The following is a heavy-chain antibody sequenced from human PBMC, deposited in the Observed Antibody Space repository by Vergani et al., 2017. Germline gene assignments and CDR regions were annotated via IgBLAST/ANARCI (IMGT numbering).Heavy chain of an antibody. CDR2: IRGSGGST. J-gene: IGHJ6*02. V-gene: IGHV3-23*01. D-gene: IGHD1-26*01. CDR1: GFTFSSYA. Sequence: EVQLLESGGGLVQPGGSLRLSCAASGFTFSSYAMSWVRQAPGKGLEWVSAIRGSGGSTYYADSVKGRFTISRDNSKNTLYLQMNSLRAEDTAVYYCAKNSGSYYYYYCMDVWGQGTTVTVSS. CDR3: AKNSGSYYYYYCMDV.